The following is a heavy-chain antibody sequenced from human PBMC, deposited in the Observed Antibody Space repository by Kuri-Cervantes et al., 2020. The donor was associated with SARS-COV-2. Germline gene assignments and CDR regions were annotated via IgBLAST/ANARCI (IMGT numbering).Heavy chain of an antibody. CDR2: TRFDGGNK. D-gene: IGHD1-26*01. V-gene: IGHV3-30*02. J-gene: IGHJ6*03. Sequence: GGSLRLSCAAAGFTFSSYGMHWVRQAPGKGLEWVAFTRFDGGNKYYADSVKGRFTISRDNSKNTLYLQMNSLRAEDTAVYYCATLMGWELPAYYYYYYMDVWGKGTTVTVSS. CDR3: ATLMGWELPAYYYYYYMDV. CDR1: GFTFSSYG.